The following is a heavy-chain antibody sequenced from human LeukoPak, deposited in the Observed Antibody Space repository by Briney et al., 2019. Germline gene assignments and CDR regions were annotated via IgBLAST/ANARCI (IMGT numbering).Heavy chain of an antibody. V-gene: IGHV3-21*01. CDR1: GFTFSSYT. CDR3: ARDPGRSGGSCYSDY. D-gene: IGHD2-15*01. Sequence: GGSLRLSCAASGFTFSSYTMNWVRQAPGKGLEWVSSISSSSSYIYYADSLRGRFTISRDNAKNSLYLQMNSLTAEDTAMYYCARDPGRSGGSCYSDYWGQGTLVTVSS. CDR2: ISSSSSYI. J-gene: IGHJ4*02.